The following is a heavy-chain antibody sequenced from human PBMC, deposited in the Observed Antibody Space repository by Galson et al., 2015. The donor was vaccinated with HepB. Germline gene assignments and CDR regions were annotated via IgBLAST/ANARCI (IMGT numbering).Heavy chain of an antibody. CDR2: INWSSGNI. V-gene: IGHV3-9*01. D-gene: IGHD3-9*01. CDR1: GFTFDDYA. Sequence: SLRPSCAASGFTFDDYAMHWVRQAPGKGLEWVSGINWSSGNIAYADSVKGRFTISRDNAKNSLYLQMNSLRAEDTALYYCAKLSNYDILTGYPLGAFDMWGQGTMVTVSS. CDR3: AKLSNYDILTGYPLGAFDM. J-gene: IGHJ3*02.